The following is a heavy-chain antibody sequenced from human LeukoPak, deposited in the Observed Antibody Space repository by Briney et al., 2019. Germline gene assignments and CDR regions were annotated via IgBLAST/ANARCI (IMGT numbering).Heavy chain of an antibody. CDR3: ARVRNYYYGMDV. CDR2: ISSSSSTI. Sequence: GGSLRLSCAASGFTFSSYSMNWVRQATGKGLEWVSYISSSSSTIYYADSVKGRFTISRDNAKNSLYLQMNSLRDEDTAVYYCARVRNYYYGMDVWGQGTTVTVSS. CDR1: GFTFSSYS. V-gene: IGHV3-48*02. J-gene: IGHJ6*02.